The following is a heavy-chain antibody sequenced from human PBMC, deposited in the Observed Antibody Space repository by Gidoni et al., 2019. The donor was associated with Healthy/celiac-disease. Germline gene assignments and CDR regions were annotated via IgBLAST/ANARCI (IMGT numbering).Heavy chain of an antibody. J-gene: IGHJ4*02. V-gene: IGHV3-15*07. CDR2: IKSKTDGGTT. CDR3: TTAAVTTWGERGGDY. CDR1: GSTFSKAG. D-gene: IGHD4-4*01. Sequence: EVQLLEPGGGLVKPGGSRRRAGAASGSTFSKAGMKWVRPSPGKGLDCVGRIKSKTDGGTTDYAAPVKGRFTISRDDSKNTLYVQMNSLKTEDTAVYYCTTAAVTTWGERGGDYGGRGTLVTVCS.